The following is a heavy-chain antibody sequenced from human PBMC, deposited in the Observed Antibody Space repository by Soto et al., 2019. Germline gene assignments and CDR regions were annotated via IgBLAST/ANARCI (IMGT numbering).Heavy chain of an antibody. Sequence: PTVKDSCKGSRSTFTRYGMNSVRQAPGRGLEWMGWINPGNGKTKYSQKFQGRVIIERHTSASTAYMELSSLRSEDTDVHYFPRGGYYDSSNHLAYWGLGTLVTVSS. V-gene: IGHV1-3*01. J-gene: IGHJ4*02. CDR3: PRGGYYDSSNHLAY. D-gene: IGHD3-22*01. CDR2: INPGNGKT. CDR1: RSTFTRYG.